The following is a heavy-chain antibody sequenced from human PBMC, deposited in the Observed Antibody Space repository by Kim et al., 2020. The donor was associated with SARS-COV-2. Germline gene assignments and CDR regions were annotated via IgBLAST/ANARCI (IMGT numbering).Heavy chain of an antibody. Sequence: GGSLRLSCAASGFTFSSYSMNWVRQAPGKGLEWVSSISSSSSYIYYADSVKGRFTISRDNAKNSLYLQMNSLRAEDTAVYYCARDRRDRAYSYAKGYYYGMDVWGQGTTVTVSS. J-gene: IGHJ6*02. CDR3: ARDRRDRAYSYAKGYYYGMDV. CDR2: ISSSSSYI. V-gene: IGHV3-21*01. D-gene: IGHD5-18*01. CDR1: GFTFSSYS.